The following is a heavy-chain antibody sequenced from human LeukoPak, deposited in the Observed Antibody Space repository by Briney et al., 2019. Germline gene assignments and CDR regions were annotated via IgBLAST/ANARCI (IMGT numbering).Heavy chain of an antibody. J-gene: IGHJ6*03. Sequence: SETLSLTRTVFGGSISSGSYYWSWIRQPAGKGLEWIGRIYTSGSTNYNPSLKSRVTISVDTSKDQFSLKLSSVTAADTAVYYCARARKNYYMDVWGKGTTVTVSS. V-gene: IGHV4-61*02. CDR3: ARARKNYYMDV. CDR1: GGSISSGSYY. CDR2: IYTSGST.